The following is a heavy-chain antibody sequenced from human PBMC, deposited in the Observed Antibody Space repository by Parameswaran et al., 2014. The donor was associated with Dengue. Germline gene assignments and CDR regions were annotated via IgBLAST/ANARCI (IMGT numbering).Heavy chain of an antibody. CDR2: ISYDGSNK. CDR3: ARPFVAVAREFDY. CDR1: A. J-gene: IGHJ4*02. D-gene: IGHD6-19*01. Sequence: AMPGVRQAPGKGLEWVAVISYDGSNKYYADSVKGRFTISRDNSKNTLYLQMNSLRAEDTAVYYCARPFVAVAREFDYWGQGTLVTVSS. V-gene: IGHV3-30-3*01.